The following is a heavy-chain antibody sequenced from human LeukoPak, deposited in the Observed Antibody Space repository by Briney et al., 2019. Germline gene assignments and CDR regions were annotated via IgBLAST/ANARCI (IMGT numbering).Heavy chain of an antibody. J-gene: IGHJ4*02. CDR2: IYYSGST. CDR3: ARVQQLVPFDY. Sequence: SETLSITCTVSGGSISSGGYYWSWIRQHPGKGLEWIGYIYYSGSTYYNPSLKSRVTISVDTSKNQFSLKLSSVTAADTAVYYCARVQQLVPFDYWGQGTLVTVSS. D-gene: IGHD6-13*01. V-gene: IGHV4-31*03. CDR1: GGSISSGGYY.